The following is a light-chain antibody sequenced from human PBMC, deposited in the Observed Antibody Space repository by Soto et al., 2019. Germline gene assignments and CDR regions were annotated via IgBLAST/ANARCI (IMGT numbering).Light chain of an antibody. CDR3: TSYTTSGTYV. CDR1: SSDIGAYIH. Sequence: QSVLTQPASVSGSPGQSIAVSCSGTSSDIGAYIHVSWYQQHPGKAPKLMIYDVSNRPSGVSDRFSGSKSGNTASLTISGLQAEDEADYYCTSYTTSGTYVFGAGTKLTFL. J-gene: IGLJ1*01. CDR2: DVS. V-gene: IGLV2-14*03.